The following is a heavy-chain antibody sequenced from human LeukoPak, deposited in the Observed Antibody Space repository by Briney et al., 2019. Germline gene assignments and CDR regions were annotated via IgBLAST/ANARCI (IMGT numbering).Heavy chain of an antibody. CDR2: ISYDGSTK. CDR3: ARREGSGLLDY. J-gene: IGHJ4*02. Sequence: GGSLRLSCAAPGFTFNSYSMHWVRQAPGKGLEWVAVISYDGSTKYYAESVKGRFTISRDTSKNTLYLQMNSLRAEDTALYYCARREGSGLLDYWGQGTLVTVSS. D-gene: IGHD6-19*01. V-gene: IGHV3-30*04. CDR1: GFTFNSYS.